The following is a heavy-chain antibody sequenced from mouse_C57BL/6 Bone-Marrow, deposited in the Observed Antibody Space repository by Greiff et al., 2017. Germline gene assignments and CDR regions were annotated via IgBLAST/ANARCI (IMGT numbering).Heavy chain of an antibody. D-gene: IGHD1-1*01. CDR3: ARSIDYYPLFDY. CDR2: IYPGSGSP. Sequence: QVQLQQPGAELVKPGASVKMSCKASGYTFTSYWITWVKQRPGQGLEWIGDIYPGSGSPNYNEKFKSKATLTVDTSSSTAYMQLSSLTSEDSAVYYCARSIDYYPLFDYWGQGTTLTVSS. CDR1: GYTFTSYW. V-gene: IGHV1-55*01. J-gene: IGHJ2*01.